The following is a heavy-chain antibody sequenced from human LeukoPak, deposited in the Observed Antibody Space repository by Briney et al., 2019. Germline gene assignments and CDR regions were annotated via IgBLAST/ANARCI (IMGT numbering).Heavy chain of an antibody. J-gene: IGHJ4*02. CDR3: ATSPQYGGY. CDR1: GGSISTTNW. Sequence: SETLSLTCGVSGGSISTTNWWTWVRQPPGEGLEWIGEVHLSGRTQYNPSLKSRVTISVDTSKNQFSLKLSSVTAADTAVYYCATSPQYGGYLGQGTLVTVSS. D-gene: IGHD4-23*01. CDR2: VHLSGRT. V-gene: IGHV4-4*02.